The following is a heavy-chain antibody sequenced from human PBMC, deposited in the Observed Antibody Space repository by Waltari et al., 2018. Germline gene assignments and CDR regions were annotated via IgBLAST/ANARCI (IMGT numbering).Heavy chain of an antibody. CDR2: IYYSGST. CDR1: GGSISSYY. V-gene: IGHV4-59*01. CDR3: ARGTTIVGGLFDY. D-gene: IGHD3-16*01. J-gene: IGHJ4*02. Sequence: QVQLQESGPGLVKPSETLSLTCTVSGGSISSYYWSWIRQPPGKGLEWLGYIYYSGSTNYNPSLKSRDTIAVDTAKNQFALKLSSVTAADTAVYYWARGTTIVGGLFDYWGQGTLVTVSS.